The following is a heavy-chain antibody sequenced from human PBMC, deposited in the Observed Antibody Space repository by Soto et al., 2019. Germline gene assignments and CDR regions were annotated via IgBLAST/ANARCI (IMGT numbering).Heavy chain of an antibody. V-gene: IGHV1-18*01. J-gene: IGHJ4*02. Sequence: GASVKVSCKASGYTFTSYGISWVRQAPGQGLEWMGWISAYNGNTNYAQKLQGRVTMTRDTSTSTVYMELSSLRSEDTAVYYCARESPYYSSGWPDYWGQGTLVTVSS. CDR3: ARESPYYSSGWPDY. CDR2: ISAYNGNT. CDR1: GYTFTSYG. D-gene: IGHD6-19*01.